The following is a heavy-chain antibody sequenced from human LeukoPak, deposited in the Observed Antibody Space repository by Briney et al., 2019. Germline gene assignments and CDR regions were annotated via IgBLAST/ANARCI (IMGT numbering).Heavy chain of an antibody. Sequence: PGGSLRLSCAASGFTFRSYAMSWVRQAPGKGLEWVSVISGSGGSTCYVDSVKGRFTISRDNSKNTLYLQMNSLRAEDTAVYYCAKDDGYSGSYLDYWGQGTLVTVSS. J-gene: IGHJ4*02. D-gene: IGHD1-26*01. CDR1: GFTFRSYA. CDR3: AKDDGYSGSYLDY. V-gene: IGHV3-23*01. CDR2: ISGSGGST.